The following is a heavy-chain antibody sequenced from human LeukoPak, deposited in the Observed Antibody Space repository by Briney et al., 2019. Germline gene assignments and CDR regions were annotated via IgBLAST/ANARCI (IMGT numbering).Heavy chain of an antibody. CDR2: ISYDGSNK. V-gene: IGHV3-30-3*01. D-gene: IGHD5-24*01. CDR1: GFTFSSYA. J-gene: IGHJ4*02. CDR3: AKGGDGYNYYFDY. Sequence: GGSLRLSCAASGFTFSSYAMHWVRQAPGKGLEWVAVISYDGSNKYYADSVKGRFTISRDNSKNTLYLQMNSLRAEDTAVYYCAKGGDGYNYYFDYWGQETLVTVSS.